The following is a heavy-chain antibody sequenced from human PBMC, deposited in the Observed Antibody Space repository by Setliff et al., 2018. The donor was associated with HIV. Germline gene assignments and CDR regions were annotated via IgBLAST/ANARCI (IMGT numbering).Heavy chain of an antibody. CDR2: INGDESDT. D-gene: IGHD1-26*01. Sequence: GSLRLSCAASGFTFSLSWMHWVRQGPGKGLVWISRINGDESDTNYADSVKGRFTISRDNAKNTLYLQRSSLRAEDTAVYFCVGPDFEVPQGGHWGQGTLVTVSS. J-gene: IGHJ1*01. V-gene: IGHV3-74*01. CDR1: GFTFSLSW. CDR3: VGPDFEVPQGGH.